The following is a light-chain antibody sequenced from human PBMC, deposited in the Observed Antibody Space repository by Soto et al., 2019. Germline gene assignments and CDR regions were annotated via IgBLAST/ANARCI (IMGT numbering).Light chain of an antibody. V-gene: IGKV3-20*01. J-gene: IGKJ2*01. CDR1: QSVSSSY. CDR2: GAS. CDR3: QQYGSSPRYT. Sequence: EMVLTQSPGTLSLSPGERATLSCRASQSVSSSYLAWYQQKPGQAPRRLIYGASSRATGIPDRFSGSGSGTDFTLTISRLEPEDFVVYYCQQYGSSPRYTFGQGTKLEIK.